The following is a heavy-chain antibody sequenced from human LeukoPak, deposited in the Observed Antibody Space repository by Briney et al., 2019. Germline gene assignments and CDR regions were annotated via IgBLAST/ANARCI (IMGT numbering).Heavy chain of an antibody. CDR3: TTVTPEGSSWPFAY. CDR1: GFTFSNAW. J-gene: IGHJ4*02. Sequence: GGSLRLSCAASGFTFSNAWMSWVRQAPGKGLEWVGRIKSKTDGGTTDYAAPVKGRFTISRDDSKNTLYLQMNSLKTEDTAVYYCTTVTPEGSSWPFAYWGQGTLVTVSS. D-gene: IGHD6-13*01. V-gene: IGHV3-15*01. CDR2: IKSKTDGGTT.